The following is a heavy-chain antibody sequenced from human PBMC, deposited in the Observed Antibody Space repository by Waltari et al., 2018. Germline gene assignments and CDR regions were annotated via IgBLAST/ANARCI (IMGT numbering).Heavy chain of an antibody. D-gene: IGHD2-15*01. CDR3: ARQPGGNSFDY. V-gene: IGHV4-39*01. CDR1: GGSISSSSYY. J-gene: IGHJ4*02. CDR2: IYYSGST. Sequence: QLPLQESGPGLVKPSETLSLTCTVSGGSISSSSYYWGWIRQPPGKGLEWIGSIYYSGSTYYNPSLKSRVTISVDTSKNQFSLKLSSVTAADTAVYYCARQPGGNSFDYWGQGTLVTVSS.